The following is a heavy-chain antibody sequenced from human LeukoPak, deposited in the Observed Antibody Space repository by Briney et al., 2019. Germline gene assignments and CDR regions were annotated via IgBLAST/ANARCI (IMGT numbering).Heavy chain of an antibody. Sequence: TGGSLRLSCAASGFTVSSNYMNWVRQAPGKGLEWVSVIYSGGSTYYADSVRGRFTISRDNSNNTLYLLMDSLRAEDTAIYYCAKDQGVGAIFDYWGQGTLVSVSS. CDR2: IYSGGST. J-gene: IGHJ4*02. CDR1: GFTVSSNY. V-gene: IGHV3-53*01. D-gene: IGHD1-26*01. CDR3: AKDQGVGAIFDY.